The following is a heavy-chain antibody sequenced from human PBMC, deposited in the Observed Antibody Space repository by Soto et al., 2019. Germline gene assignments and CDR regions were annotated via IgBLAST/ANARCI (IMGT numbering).Heavy chain of an antibody. J-gene: IGHJ3*02. CDR2: IWYDGSNN. V-gene: IGHV3-33*01. D-gene: IGHD3-16*01. Sequence: GGSLRLSCAASGFTFSSYGMHWVRQAPGKGLEWVAFIWYDGSNNYYADSVKGRFTISTENSKNTLYLQMHSLRAEDTAVYYCARVQGAQDAFDIWGQGTMVTASS. CDR3: ARVQGAQDAFDI. CDR1: GFTFSSYG.